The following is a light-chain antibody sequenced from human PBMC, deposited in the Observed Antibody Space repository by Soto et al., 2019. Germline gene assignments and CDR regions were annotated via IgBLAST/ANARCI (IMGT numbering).Light chain of an antibody. CDR2: SNN. V-gene: IGLV1-44*01. Sequence: QSVLTQPPSASGTPGQRVTISCSGSSSNIGSNTVNWYQQLPGTAPKLLIYSNNQRPSGVPDRFSGSKSGTSASLAISGLQSDDEADYYCAAWDDSLNGYAFGTGTKVTVL. J-gene: IGLJ1*01. CDR1: SSNIGSNT. CDR3: AAWDDSLNGYA.